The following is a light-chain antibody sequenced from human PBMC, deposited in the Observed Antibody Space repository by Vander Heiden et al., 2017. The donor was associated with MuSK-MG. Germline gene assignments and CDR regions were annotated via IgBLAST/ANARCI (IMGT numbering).Light chain of an antibody. J-gene: IGLJ3*02. CDR1: SGSVSTSNY. CDR3: VLYMGSGVWV. CDR2: NTN. Sequence: QTVVTQEPSFSVSPGGTVTLTCGLSSGSVSTSNYPSWHQQTPGQAPRMLIYNTNTRSSGVPDRFSGSILGNKAALTITGAQADDESDYYCVLYMGSGVWVFGGGTRLTVL. V-gene: IGLV8-61*01.